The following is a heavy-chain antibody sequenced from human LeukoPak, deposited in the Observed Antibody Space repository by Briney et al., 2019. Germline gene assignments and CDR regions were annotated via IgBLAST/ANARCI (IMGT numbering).Heavy chain of an antibody. V-gene: IGHV1-69*04. CDR3: ARDPSEWQLVRGISY. CDR2: IIPILGIA. D-gene: IGHD6-6*01. Sequence: GASVKVSCKASGGTFSSYAISWVRQAPGQGLEWMGRIIPILGIANYAQKFRGRVTITADKSTSTAYMELSSLRSEDTAVYYCARDPSEWQLVRGISYWGQGTLVTVSS. CDR1: GGTFSSYA. J-gene: IGHJ4*02.